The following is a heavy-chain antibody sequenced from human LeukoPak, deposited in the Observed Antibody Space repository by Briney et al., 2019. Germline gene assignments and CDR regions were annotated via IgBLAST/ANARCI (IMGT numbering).Heavy chain of an antibody. CDR1: GGSFSGHY. CDR3: ARVWAPGYYDYMDV. Sequence: SETLSLTCAVYGGSFSGHYWTWIRQPSGKGLEWIGEINDSGSTEGNPSLKSRLTISVDTSKNQFSLKLSSVTAADTAVYYCARVWAPGYYDYMDVWGKGTTVTVSS. J-gene: IGHJ6*03. V-gene: IGHV4-34*01. D-gene: IGHD3-16*01. CDR2: INDSGST.